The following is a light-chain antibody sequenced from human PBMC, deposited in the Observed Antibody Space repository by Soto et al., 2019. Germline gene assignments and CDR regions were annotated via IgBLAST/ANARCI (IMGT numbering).Light chain of an antibody. CDR3: QQYKQWPVA. V-gene: IGKV3-15*01. CDR2: GAS. CDR1: HSVGSN. Sequence: EIVMTQSPTTLSMSPGERATLSCRASHSVGSNLAWYQQNPGQAPRLLIYGASTRATGVPARFSGSGSATQFTLTISSLQSEDFGFYYCQQYKQWPVAFGGGTKV. J-gene: IGKJ4*01.